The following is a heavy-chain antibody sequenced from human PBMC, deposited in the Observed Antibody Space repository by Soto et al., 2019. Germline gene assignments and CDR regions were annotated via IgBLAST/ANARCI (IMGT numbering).Heavy chain of an antibody. Sequence: EVQLVESGVGLVKPGGSLRLSCAASGFTFSSYSMNWVRQTPGKGLEWVSSINSGSSYISYADSVKGRFTISRDNAKNSLYLQMNSLRAEDTAVYYCARETYYYASGSYRYFDLWGRGTLVTVSS. D-gene: IGHD3-10*01. V-gene: IGHV3-21*01. CDR3: ARETYYYASGSYRYFDL. CDR1: GFTFSSYS. CDR2: INSGSSYI. J-gene: IGHJ2*01.